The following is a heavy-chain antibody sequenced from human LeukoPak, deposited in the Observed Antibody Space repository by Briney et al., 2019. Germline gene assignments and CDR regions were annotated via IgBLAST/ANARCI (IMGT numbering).Heavy chain of an antibody. Sequence: GGSLRLSCAASGFTFSSYSMNWVRQAPGKGLEWVSSISSSSSYIYYADSVKGRFTISRDNAKNTLYLQMNSLRAEGTAVYYCARVPGGNSYYYYMDVWGKGTTVTVSS. V-gene: IGHV3-21*01. CDR1: GFTFSSYS. CDR2: ISSSSSYI. D-gene: IGHD2-15*01. J-gene: IGHJ6*03. CDR3: ARVPGGNSYYYYMDV.